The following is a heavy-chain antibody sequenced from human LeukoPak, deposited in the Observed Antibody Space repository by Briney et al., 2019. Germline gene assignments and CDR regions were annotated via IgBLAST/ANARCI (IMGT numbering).Heavy chain of an antibody. CDR3: ARVLMRSSSWYLYYYGMDV. J-gene: IGHJ6*02. Sequence: PSETLSLTCTVSGGSISSGDYYWSWIRQPPGKGLEWIGSIYYSGSTYYNPSLKSRVTISVDTSKNQFSLKLSSVTAADTAVYYCARVLMRSSSWYLYYYGMDVWGQGTTVTVSS. CDR2: IYYSGST. D-gene: IGHD6-13*01. CDR1: GGSISSGDYY. V-gene: IGHV4-39*07.